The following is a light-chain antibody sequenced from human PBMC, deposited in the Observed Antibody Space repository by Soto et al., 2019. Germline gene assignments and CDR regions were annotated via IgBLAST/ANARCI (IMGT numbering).Light chain of an antibody. V-gene: IGLV2-23*03. Sequence: QSVLTQPASVSGSPGQSITISCTGTSSDVGRYNLVSWYQQHPGKAPNRMIYEGSKGPSGVSNRISGSKSGNTASLTISGLQAEDEADYYCCSYAGSSTFVFGTGTKLTVL. CDR1: SSDVGRYNL. J-gene: IGLJ1*01. CDR2: EGS. CDR3: CSYAGSSTFV.